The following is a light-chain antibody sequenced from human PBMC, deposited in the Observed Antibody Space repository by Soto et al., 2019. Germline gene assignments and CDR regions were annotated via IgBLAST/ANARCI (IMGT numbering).Light chain of an antibody. CDR1: QSVRSN. J-gene: IGKJ1*01. V-gene: IGKV3-20*01. Sequence: EIVMTQAPATLSVSPGERATLSCRASQSVRSNLAWYQQKPGQAPRLLIYGASNRATGIPDRFSGSGSGTDSTLTISRLEPEDFAVDYCQQYGSSGTFGQGTKVDIK. CDR3: QQYGSSGT. CDR2: GAS.